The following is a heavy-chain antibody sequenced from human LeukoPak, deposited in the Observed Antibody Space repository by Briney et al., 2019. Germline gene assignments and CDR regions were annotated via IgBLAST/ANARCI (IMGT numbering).Heavy chain of an antibody. J-gene: IGHJ4*02. V-gene: IGHV3-9*01. D-gene: IGHD2-2*01. CDR2: ISWNSGSI. CDR3: AKGPAASSYYFDY. Sequence: GGSLRLSCAASGFTFDDYAMHWVRQAPGKGLEWVSGISWNSGSIGYADSVKGRFTISRDNAKNSLYLQMNSLRAEDTALYYCAKGPAASSYYFDYWGQGTLVTVSS. CDR1: GFTFDDYA.